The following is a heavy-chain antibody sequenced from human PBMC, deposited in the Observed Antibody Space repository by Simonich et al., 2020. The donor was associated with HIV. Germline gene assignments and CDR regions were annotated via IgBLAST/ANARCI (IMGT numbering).Heavy chain of an antibody. D-gene: IGHD3-10*01. CDR1: GYTFTGNY. Sequence: QVQLVQSGAEVKKPGASVKVSCKASGYTFTGNYMHWVRQAPGQGLEWMGWINPNIGDTNSAQKFQGRLIMTRDTSDNTSYMELSRLRSDDTAVYYCARGPFPNYYGPGSYWGGFDYWGQGTLVTVSS. CDR3: ARGPFPNYYGPGSYWGGFDY. CDR2: INPNIGDT. V-gene: IGHV1-2*02. J-gene: IGHJ4*02.